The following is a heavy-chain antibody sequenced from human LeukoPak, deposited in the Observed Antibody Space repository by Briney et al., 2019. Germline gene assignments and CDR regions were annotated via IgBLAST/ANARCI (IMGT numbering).Heavy chain of an antibody. V-gene: IGHV4-4*09. J-gene: IGHJ4*02. Sequence: SETLSLTCTVSGGSISGYYWSWIRQPPGKGLEWIGYIYHSGRANYNPSLRSRVTISVDTSKNQFSLKLSSVTAADTAVYYCARARGCSGGSCYSLDYWGQGTLVTVSS. D-gene: IGHD2-15*01. CDR2: IYHSGRA. CDR1: GGSISGYY. CDR3: ARARGCSGGSCYSLDY.